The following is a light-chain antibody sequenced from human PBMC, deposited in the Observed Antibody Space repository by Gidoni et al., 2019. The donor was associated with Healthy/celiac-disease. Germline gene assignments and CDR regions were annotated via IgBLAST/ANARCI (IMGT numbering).Light chain of an antibody. V-gene: IGKV1-33*01. Sequence: DIQMTQSPSSLSASVGDRVTITCHASPDISIYLHWYQQKPGKAPKLLINDASNLETGVPSRFSGSGSGTDFTFTISNLQPEDIATYYCQQYDNLPRPTFXGXTKVETK. J-gene: IGKJ4*01. CDR2: DAS. CDR3: QQYDNLPRPT. CDR1: PDISIY.